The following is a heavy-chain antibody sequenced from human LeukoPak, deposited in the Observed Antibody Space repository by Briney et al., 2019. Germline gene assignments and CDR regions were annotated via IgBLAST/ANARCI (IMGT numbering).Heavy chain of an antibody. CDR3: ARDKGDYDTSGSLFVF. V-gene: IGHV3-7*03. D-gene: IGHD3-22*01. J-gene: IGHJ4*02. Sequence: GGSLRLSCAASGFTFSSYWMSWVRQAPGKGLEWGANIKQDGSEKYYVDSVKGRFTIYRDNAKNSLYLQMNSLRAEDTAVYYCARDKGDYDTSGSLFVFGGQGTLVTVSS. CDR1: GFTFSSYW. CDR2: IKQDGSEK.